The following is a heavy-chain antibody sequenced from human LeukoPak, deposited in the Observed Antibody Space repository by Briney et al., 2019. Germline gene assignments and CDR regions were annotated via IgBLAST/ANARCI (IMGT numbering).Heavy chain of an antibody. D-gene: IGHD3-10*01. V-gene: IGHV3-15*07. J-gene: IGHJ4*02. CDR1: GFTFSNAW. CDR3: TTGAGRGY. CDR2: IESKTDGGTT. Sequence: GGSLRLSCAASGFTFSNAWMNWVRQAPGKGLEWVGRIESKTDGGTTDYAAPVKGRFTISRDDSKNTLYLQMNSLKTEDTAVYYCTTGAGRGYWGQGTLVTVSS.